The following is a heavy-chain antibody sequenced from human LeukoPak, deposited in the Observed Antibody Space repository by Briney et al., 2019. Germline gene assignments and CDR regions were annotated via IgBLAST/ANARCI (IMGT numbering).Heavy chain of an antibody. CDR3: AREGDSSGPSVGLDY. V-gene: IGHV3-48*02. CDR1: GFSFNIYS. Sequence: GGSLRLSCVASGFSFNIYSMNWVRQAPGKGLEWVSYISSSSSTIYYADSVKGRFTISRDDAKISLDLQMNSLRDEDTAVYYCAREGDSSGPSVGLDYWGQGTLVTVSS. CDR2: ISSSSSTI. J-gene: IGHJ4*02. D-gene: IGHD3-22*01.